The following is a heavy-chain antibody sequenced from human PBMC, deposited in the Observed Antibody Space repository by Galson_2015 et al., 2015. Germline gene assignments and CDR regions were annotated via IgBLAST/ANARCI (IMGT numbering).Heavy chain of an antibody. CDR2: ISGTSSTK. V-gene: IGHV3-48*02. Sequence: SLRLSCAASGFPFSTYSMNWVRQAPGKGLEWVSYISGTSSTKYYADSVKGRFTISRDDAKNSLYLQMNSLRDEDTAVYYCARDQYSGGYYGIDYWGQGTLVTASS. D-gene: IGHD1-26*01. CDR1: GFPFSTYS. CDR3: ARDQYSGGYYGIDY. J-gene: IGHJ4*02.